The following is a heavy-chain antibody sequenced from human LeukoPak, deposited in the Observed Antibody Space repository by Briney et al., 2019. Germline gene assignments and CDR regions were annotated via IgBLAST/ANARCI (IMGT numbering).Heavy chain of an antibody. CDR1: GGTFSSYA. V-gene: IGHV1-69*06. D-gene: IGHD1-7*01. CDR2: IIPIFGTA. CDR3: ARGNLAGTTRANAFDI. J-gene: IGHJ3*02. Sequence: ASVKVSCKASGGTFSSYAISWVRQAPGQGLEWMGGIIPIFGTANYAQKFQGRVTITADKSTSTAYMELSSLRSEDTAVYYCARGNLAGTTRANAFDIWGQGTMVTVSS.